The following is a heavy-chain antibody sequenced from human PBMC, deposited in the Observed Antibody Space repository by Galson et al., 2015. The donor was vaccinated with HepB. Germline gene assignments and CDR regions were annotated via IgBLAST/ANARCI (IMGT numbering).Heavy chain of an antibody. CDR1: GYTFTSYA. D-gene: IGHD3-10*01. CDR2: INAGNGNT. CDR3: ARDFYGSGSYYYSSFDY. V-gene: IGHV1-3*01. Sequence: SVKVSCKASGYTFTSYAMHWVRQAPGQRLEWMGWINAGNGNTKYSQKFQGRVTITRDTSASTAYMELSSLRSEDTAVYYCARDFYGSGSYYYSSFDYWGQGTLVTVSS. J-gene: IGHJ4*02.